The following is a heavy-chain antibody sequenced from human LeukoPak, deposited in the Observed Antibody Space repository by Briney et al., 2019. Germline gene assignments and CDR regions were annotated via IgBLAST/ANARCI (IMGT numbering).Heavy chain of an antibody. Sequence: GASVKVSCKASGGTFSSYAIRWVRQAPGQGLEWMGGIIPIFGTANYAQKFQGRVTITTDESTSTAYMELSSLRSEDTAVYYCARVLLEGYNWFDPWGQGTLATVFS. J-gene: IGHJ5*02. V-gene: IGHV1-69*05. CDR2: IIPIFGTA. CDR3: ARVLLEGYNWFDP. CDR1: GGTFSSYA.